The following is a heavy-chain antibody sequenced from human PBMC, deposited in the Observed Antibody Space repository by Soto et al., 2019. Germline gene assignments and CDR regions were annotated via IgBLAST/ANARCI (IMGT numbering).Heavy chain of an antibody. CDR2: IYYSGST. D-gene: IGHD6-13*01. J-gene: IGHJ4*02. CDR3: AGRIAAAGCLDY. CDR1: GGSISSYY. V-gene: IGHV4-59*01. Sequence: PSETLSLTCTVSGGSISSYYWSWIRQPPGKGLEWIGYIYYSGSTNYNPSLKSRVTISVDTSKNQFSLKLSSVTAADTAVYYCAGRIAAAGCLDYWGQGTLVTGSS.